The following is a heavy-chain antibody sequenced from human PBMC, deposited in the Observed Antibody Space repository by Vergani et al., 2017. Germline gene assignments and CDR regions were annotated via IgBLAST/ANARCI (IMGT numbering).Heavy chain of an antibody. Sequence: EVQLVESGGGLVQPGGSLRLSCAASGFTFSSYSMNWVRQAPGKGLEWVSYISSSSSTIYYADSVKGRLTISRDNAKNSLYLQMNSLRDEDTAVYYCASFPHRAYCSSTSCYINYYYYMDVWGKGTTVTVSS. D-gene: IGHD2-2*02. CDR2: ISSSSSTI. J-gene: IGHJ6*03. CDR1: GFTFSSYS. CDR3: ASFPHRAYCSSTSCYINYYYYMDV. V-gene: IGHV3-48*02.